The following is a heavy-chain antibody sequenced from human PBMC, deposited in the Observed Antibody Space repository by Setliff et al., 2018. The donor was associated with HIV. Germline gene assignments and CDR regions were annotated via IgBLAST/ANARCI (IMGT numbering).Heavy chain of an antibody. CDR3: TREGRGDPAMATTRIDY. CDR2: IYYTGFA. Sequence: PSETLSLTCSVSGDSISSGSYFWGRIRQTPGKGLEWIGNIYYTGFAYYNPSLKSRVTISLDTSKTHFFLNLTSVTDADTAVYFCTREGRGDPAMATTRIDYWGQGKLVTVSS. J-gene: IGHJ4*02. D-gene: IGHD1-1*01. V-gene: IGHV4-39*02. CDR1: GDSISSGSYF.